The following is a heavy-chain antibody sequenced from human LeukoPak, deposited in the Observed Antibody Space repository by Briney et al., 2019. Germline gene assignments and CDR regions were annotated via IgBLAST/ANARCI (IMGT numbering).Heavy chain of an antibody. V-gene: IGHV1-8*01. D-gene: IGHD6-13*01. CDR1: GYTFTSYD. J-gene: IGHJ4*02. Sequence: GASVKVSCKASGYTFTSYDINWARQATGQGLEWMGWMNPNSGNTGYAQKFQGRVTMTRNTSISTAYMELSSLRSEDTAVYYCARGKGSSWYYYFDYWGQGTLVTVSS. CDR3: ARGKGSSWYYYFDY. CDR2: MNPNSGNT.